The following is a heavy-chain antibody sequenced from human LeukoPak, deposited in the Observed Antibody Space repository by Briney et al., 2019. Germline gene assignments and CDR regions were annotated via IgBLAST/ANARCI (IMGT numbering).Heavy chain of an antibody. D-gene: IGHD2-8*01. V-gene: IGHV3-21*01. Sequence: GGSLRLSCAASGFTFSSYSMNWVRQAPGKGLEWVSSISSSSSYIYYADSVKGRFTISRDNAKNSLYLQMNSLRAEDTAVYYCARTINGRAPFDYWGQGTLVTVSS. CDR3: ARTINGRAPFDY. CDR1: GFTFSSYS. J-gene: IGHJ4*02. CDR2: ISSSSSYI.